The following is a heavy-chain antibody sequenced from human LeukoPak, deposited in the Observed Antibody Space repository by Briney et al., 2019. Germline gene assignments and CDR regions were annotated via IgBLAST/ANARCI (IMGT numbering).Heavy chain of an antibody. CDR1: GYTFTGYY. D-gene: IGHD1-26*01. V-gene: IGHV1-2*02. J-gene: IGHJ4*02. CDR2: IDPHSSET. Sequence: ASLKGSCKASGYTFTGYYIHWVRQAPGQRLEWMGWIDPHSSETKYAQKTQSRVTMSRYTSITTDYMELSRPRDDYTAGYYCVRGGGTYPWDFDYWGQGTLVTVSS. CDR3: VRGGGTYPWDFDY.